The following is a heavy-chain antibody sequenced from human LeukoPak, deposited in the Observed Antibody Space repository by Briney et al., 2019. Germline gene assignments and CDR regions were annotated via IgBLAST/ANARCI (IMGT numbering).Heavy chain of an antibody. CDR1: GFTFSSYS. CDR3: ATPYYYGSGSYWPFDY. CDR2: ISSSSSYM. V-gene: IGHV3-21*01. J-gene: IGHJ4*02. D-gene: IGHD3-10*01. Sequence: GGSLRLSCAASGFTFSSYSMNWVRQAPGKGLEWVSSISSSSSYMYYADSVKGRFTISRDNSKNTLYLQMNSLRAEDTAVYYCATPYYYGSGSYWPFDYWGQGTLVTVSS.